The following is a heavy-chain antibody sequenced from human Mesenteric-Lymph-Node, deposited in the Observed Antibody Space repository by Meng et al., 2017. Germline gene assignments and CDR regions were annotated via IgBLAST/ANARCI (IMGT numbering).Heavy chain of an antibody. CDR1: GFTFSYYA. CDR2: ISYEDGSNK. Sequence: GESLKISCAASGFTFSYYAMHWVRQSPGKGLEWVAVISYEDGSNKFYADSVKGRFTISRDNSKNTLYMQMNSLRVEDTAVYYCANGYSPDYWGQGTLVTVSS. J-gene: IGHJ4*02. V-gene: IGHV3-30*04. D-gene: IGHD5-12*01. CDR3: ANGYSPDY.